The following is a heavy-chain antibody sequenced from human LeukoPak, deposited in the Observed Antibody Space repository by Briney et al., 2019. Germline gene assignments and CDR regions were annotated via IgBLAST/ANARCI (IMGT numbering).Heavy chain of an antibody. J-gene: IGHJ4*02. Sequence: ASVKASCKASGYTFTGYYMHWVRQAPGQGLEWMGWINPNSGGTNYAQKFQGRVTMTRDTSISTAYMELSRPRSDDTAVYYCARGDYGDYVLDYWGQGTLVTVSS. V-gene: IGHV1-2*02. CDR3: ARGDYGDYVLDY. CDR1: GYTFTGYY. CDR2: INPNSGGT. D-gene: IGHD4-17*01.